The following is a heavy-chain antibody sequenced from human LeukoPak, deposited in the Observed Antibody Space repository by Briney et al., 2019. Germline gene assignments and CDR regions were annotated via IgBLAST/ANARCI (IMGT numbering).Heavy chain of an antibody. V-gene: IGHV1-69*06. CDR2: IIPIFGTA. J-gene: IGHJ4*02. D-gene: IGHD3-10*01. Sequence: ASVKVSCKASGGTFSSYAISWVRQAPGQGLEWMGGIIPIFGTANYAQKFQGRVTITADKSTSTAYMELSRLRSDDTAVYYCARDLRGVRSLWGQGTLVTVSS. CDR1: GGTFSSYA. CDR3: ARDLRGVRSL.